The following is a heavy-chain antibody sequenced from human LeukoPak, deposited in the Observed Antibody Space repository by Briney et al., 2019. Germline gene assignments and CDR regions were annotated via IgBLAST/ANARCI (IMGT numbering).Heavy chain of an antibody. V-gene: IGHV3-53*05. J-gene: IGHJ5*02. CDR2: IYSGGST. Sequence: GGSLRLSCAASGFTVSNNYMSWVRQAPGKGLEWVSVIYSGGSTYYAESVKGRFTISRDNSKNTLYLQMNILRTEDTAVYYCAKEGTPQVSTWYDLWGQGTQVIVSS. CDR3: AKEGTPQVSTWYDL. CDR1: GFTVSNNY. D-gene: IGHD3-10*01.